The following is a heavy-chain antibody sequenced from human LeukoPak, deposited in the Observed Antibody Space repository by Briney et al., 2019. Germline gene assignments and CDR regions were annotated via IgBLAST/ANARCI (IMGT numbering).Heavy chain of an antibody. D-gene: IGHD6-13*01. CDR1: GGSISSYY. Sequence: PSETLSLTCTVSGGSISSYYWSWIRQPPGKGLEWIGYIYYSGSTNYNPSLKGRVTISVDTSKNQFSLKLSSVTAADTAVYYCARGSSSWYSSWFDPWGQGTLVTVSS. CDR3: ARGSSSWYSSWFDP. CDR2: IYYSGST. J-gene: IGHJ5*02. V-gene: IGHV4-59*01.